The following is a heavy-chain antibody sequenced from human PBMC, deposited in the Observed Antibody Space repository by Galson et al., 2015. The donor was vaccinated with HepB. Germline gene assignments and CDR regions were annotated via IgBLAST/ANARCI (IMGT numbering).Heavy chain of an antibody. V-gene: IGHV3-74*01. D-gene: IGHD1-26*01. CDR2: LSPDGSGP. Sequence: SLRLSCAASGFTFSSYWMHWVRQVPGKGPVWISRLSPDGSGPIHADSVKGRFTISRDNAKSTLYLQMNSLRAEDTAVYYCARVRGVGGLYYFDYWGQGTLVTVSS. J-gene: IGHJ4*02. CDR1: GFTFSSYW. CDR3: ARVRGVGGLYYFDY.